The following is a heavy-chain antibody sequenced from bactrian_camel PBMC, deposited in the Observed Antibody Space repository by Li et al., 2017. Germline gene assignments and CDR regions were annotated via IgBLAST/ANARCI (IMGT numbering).Heavy chain of an antibody. CDR3: AADLHPASVGLFAY. CDR1: GFTFGTYD. CDR2: INSFGLTT. J-gene: IGHJ6*01. D-gene: IGHD2*01. V-gene: IGHV3S31*01. Sequence: VQLVESGGGLVQPGGSLRLSCAASGFTFGTYDMTWVRQAPGKGLEWVSTINSFGLTTYYADSVKGRFTISRDNAENTLSVQMNSLKPEDTAVYYCAADLHPASVGLFAYWGQGTQVTVS.